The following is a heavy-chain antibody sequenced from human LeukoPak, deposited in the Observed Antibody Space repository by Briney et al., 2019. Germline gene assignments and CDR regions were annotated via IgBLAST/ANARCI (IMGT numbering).Heavy chain of an antibody. J-gene: IGHJ3*02. CDR3: ARHVSSSRVAFDI. D-gene: IGHD2-2*01. V-gene: IGHV5-51*01. CDR2: FNPADADI. CDR1: GYRFTTYW. Sequence: GGSLQISCEVYGYRFTTYWLGWVREMPGKGLEWMGTFNPADADIRYSPSFQGQVTISVDRSISTAYLQWSSLKASDTAIYYCARHVSSSRVAFDIWGQGTMVTVSS.